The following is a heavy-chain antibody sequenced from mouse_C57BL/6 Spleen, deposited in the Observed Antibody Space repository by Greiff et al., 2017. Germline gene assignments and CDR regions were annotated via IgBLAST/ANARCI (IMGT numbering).Heavy chain of an antibody. Sequence: QVQLQQSGPELVKPGASVKISCKASGYAFSSSWMNWVKQRPGKGLEWIGRIYPGDGDTNYNGKFKGKATLTADKSSSTANMQLSSLTSEDSAVYFCASPIYDGYYGDYWGQGTTLTVSS. CDR3: ASPIYDGYYGDY. CDR2: IYPGDGDT. D-gene: IGHD2-3*01. CDR1: GYAFSSSW. V-gene: IGHV1-82*01. J-gene: IGHJ2*01.